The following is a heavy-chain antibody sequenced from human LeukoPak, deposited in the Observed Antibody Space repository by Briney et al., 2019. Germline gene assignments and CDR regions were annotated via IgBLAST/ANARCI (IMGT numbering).Heavy chain of an antibody. D-gene: IGHD2-2*01. Sequence: GGSLRLSCAASGFTFSGSAMHWVRQASGKGLEWVGRIRSKANSYATAYAASVKGRFTISRDDSKNTAYLQMNSLKTEDTAVYYCPAYATDAFDIWGRGTMVTVSS. CDR2: IRSKANSYAT. CDR1: GFTFSGSA. J-gene: IGHJ3*02. CDR3: PAYATDAFDI. V-gene: IGHV3-73*01.